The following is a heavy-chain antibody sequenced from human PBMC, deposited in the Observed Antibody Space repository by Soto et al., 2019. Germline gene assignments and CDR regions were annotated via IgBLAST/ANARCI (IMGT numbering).Heavy chain of an antibody. CDR3: ARDTIDNLELPLTHFLDV. D-gene: IGHD1-7*01. CDR2: IYYSGST. Sequence: QVQLQESGPGLVKPSETLSLTCTVSGGSISSYYWSWIRQPPGQGLEWIGYIYYSGSTNYNPSLKSRVTISVDTSKNQFSLKLSSVTAADTAVYYCARDTIDNLELPLTHFLDVWGKGTTVTVSS. V-gene: IGHV4-59*01. CDR1: GGSISSYY. J-gene: IGHJ6*04.